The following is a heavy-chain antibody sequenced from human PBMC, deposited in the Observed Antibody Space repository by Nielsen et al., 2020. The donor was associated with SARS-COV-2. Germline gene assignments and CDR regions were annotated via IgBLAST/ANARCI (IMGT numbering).Heavy chain of an antibody. J-gene: IGHJ6*03. CDR3: ARDGVGYYYYMDV. Sequence: GESLKISCAASGFIVSKNYMNWVRQAPGKGLEWVSVIFSDGSTYYADSVKGRFTISRDTSWNTLFLQMNSLRDEDTGVYYCARDGVGYYYYMDVWGKGTTVTVSS. CDR2: IFSDGST. V-gene: IGHV3-66*01. D-gene: IGHD3-3*01. CDR1: GFIVSKNY.